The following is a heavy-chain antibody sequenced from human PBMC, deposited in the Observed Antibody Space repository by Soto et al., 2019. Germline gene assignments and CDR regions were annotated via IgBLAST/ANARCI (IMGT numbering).Heavy chain of an antibody. CDR2: ISPDGSAY. V-gene: IGHV3-7*01. Sequence: EVQLVESGGGLVQPGGSLRLSCAGSGFTFSNFWMSWVRQAPGKGLEWVANISPDGSAYRYVDSVNGRFTISRDNAKNSLYLQMNRLRAEDTAVYYCEKNTLSGGQGTLVTVSS. J-gene: IGHJ4*02. CDR3: EKNTLS. CDR1: GFTFSNFW.